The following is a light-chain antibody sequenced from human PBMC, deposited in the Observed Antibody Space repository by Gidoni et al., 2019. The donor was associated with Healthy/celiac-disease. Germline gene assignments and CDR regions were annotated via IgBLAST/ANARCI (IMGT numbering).Light chain of an antibody. CDR1: QSVSSN. J-gene: IGKJ2*04. V-gene: IGKV3-15*01. CDR2: GAS. CDR3: QQYNNWPCS. Sequence: EIVMTQPPATLSVSPGERATLSCRASQSVSSNLAWYQQKPGQAPRLLIYGASTRATGIPARFSGSGSGTEFTLTISSLQSEDFAVYYCQQYNNWPCSFGQGTKLEIK.